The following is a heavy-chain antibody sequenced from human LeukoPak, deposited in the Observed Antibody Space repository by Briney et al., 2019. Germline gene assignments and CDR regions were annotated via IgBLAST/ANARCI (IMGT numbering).Heavy chain of an antibody. CDR2: IYSGGSI. Sequence: GGSLRLSCAASGFTVSSNYMSWVRQAPGKGLEWVSVIYSGGSIYYADSVKGRFTISRHNSKNTLYLQMNSLRAEDTAVYYCASLGYCSGGSCYPHGYWGQGTLVTVSS. CDR1: GFTVSSNY. V-gene: IGHV3-53*04. CDR3: ASLGYCSGGSCYPHGY. D-gene: IGHD2-15*01. J-gene: IGHJ4*02.